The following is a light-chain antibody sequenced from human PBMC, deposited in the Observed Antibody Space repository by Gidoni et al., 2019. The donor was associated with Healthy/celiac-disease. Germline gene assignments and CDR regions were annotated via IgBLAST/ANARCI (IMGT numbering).Light chain of an antibody. CDR3: QQYNRYLLT. V-gene: IGKV1-5*03. Sequence: DIQMTQSPSPPSASVGDRVTITCRASQSISSWLAWYQHKPGKAPKLLIYKASSLESGVPSRFSGSGSGTEFTLTISSLQPDDFATYYCQQYNRYLLTFGGGTKVEIK. J-gene: IGKJ4*01. CDR2: KAS. CDR1: QSISSW.